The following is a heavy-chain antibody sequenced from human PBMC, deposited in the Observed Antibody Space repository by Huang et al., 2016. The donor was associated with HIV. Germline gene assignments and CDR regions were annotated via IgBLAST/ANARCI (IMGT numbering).Heavy chain of an antibody. CDR3: ARLPGSITMIRGVITDPY. CDR2: IYYIVST. CDR1: GGSIRSDNYY. V-gene: IGHV4-39*01. J-gene: IGHJ4*02. D-gene: IGHD3-10*01. Sequence: QLQLQESGPGLVKPSETLSLTCTVSGGSIRSDNYYWGWIRQPPGKGLEWIGSIYYIVSTDYNPSLKSRVTITVDTSKNQFSLKMRSVTAADTAVYYCARLPGSITMIRGVITDPYWGQGTLVTVSS.